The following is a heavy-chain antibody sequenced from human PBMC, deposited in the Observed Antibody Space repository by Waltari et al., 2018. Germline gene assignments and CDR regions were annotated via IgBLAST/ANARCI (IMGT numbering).Heavy chain of an antibody. CDR2: IWYDGSIK. V-gene: IGHV3-33*01. CDR3: ATDRCLAEAGQYYLDV. D-gene: IGHD6-13*01. CDR1: GFTFSSYG. Sequence: QVQLVESGGGVVQPGRSLRLSCAASGFTFSSYGMHWVRQTPGKGLEWVAIIWYDGSIKYYGDSVKGRFTISRDNSKNTLYLQMNSLRGEDTTVYYCATDRCLAEAGQYYLDVWGKGTTVTVSS. J-gene: IGHJ6*03.